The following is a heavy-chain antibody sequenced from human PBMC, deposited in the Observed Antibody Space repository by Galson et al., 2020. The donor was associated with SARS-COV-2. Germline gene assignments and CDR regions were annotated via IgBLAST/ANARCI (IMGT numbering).Heavy chain of an antibody. CDR3: ARLWNECDSTRGPTDGAFDI. D-gene: IGHD1-1*01. J-gene: IGHJ3*02. Sequence: GESLKISCTGSGYSFSSYWINWVRQKPGKGLEWMGRIDPSDSETAYRPSFQGHVTISADKSISTAYLQWGRLEASDTAMYYCARLWNECDSTRGPTDGAFDIWGQGTMVTVS. CDR2: IDPSDSET. CDR1: GYSFSSYW. V-gene: IGHV5-10-1*01.